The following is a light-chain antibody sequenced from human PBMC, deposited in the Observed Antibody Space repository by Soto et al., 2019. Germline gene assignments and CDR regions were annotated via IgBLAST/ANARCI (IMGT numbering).Light chain of an antibody. CDR3: QTWGTGIVV. CDR2: LNSDGSH. J-gene: IGLJ2*01. Sequence: QPVLTQSPSASASLGASVKLTCTLSRGHSSYAIAWHQQQPEKGPRYLMKLNSDGSHSKGDGIPDRFSGSSSGAERYLTISSLQSEDEADNYCQTWGTGIVVFGGGTKLTVL. V-gene: IGLV4-69*01. CDR1: RGHSSYA.